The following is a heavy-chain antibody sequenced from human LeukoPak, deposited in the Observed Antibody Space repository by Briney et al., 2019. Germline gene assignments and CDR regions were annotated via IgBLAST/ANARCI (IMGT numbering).Heavy chain of an antibody. CDR1: GFTLSNSW. Sequence: GGSLRLSCAASGFTLSNSWIHWVGQAPGKGLVWVSRINSDGSTTTYADSVKGRFTISRDNAKNTLYLQMNSLRAEDTAVYYCARAARADCTSPTCHSWLAPWGQGTQVTVSS. D-gene: IGHD2/OR15-2a*01. CDR2: INSDGSTT. V-gene: IGHV3-74*01. CDR3: ARAARADCTSPTCHSWLAP. J-gene: IGHJ5*02.